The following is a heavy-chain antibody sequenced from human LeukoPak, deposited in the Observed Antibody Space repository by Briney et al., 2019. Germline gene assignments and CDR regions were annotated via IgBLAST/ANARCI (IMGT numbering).Heavy chain of an antibody. J-gene: IGHJ4*02. CDR3: ARGLDPPIVLVPAADY. CDR2: ISSSSSYI. CDR1: GFTFSSYS. Sequence: GGSLRLSCAASGFTFSSYSLNWVRQAPGKGLEWVSSISSSSSYIYYADPVKGRFTISRDNAKNSLYLQMNSLRAEDTSVYYCARGLDPPIVLVPAADYWGQGTLVTVSS. V-gene: IGHV3-21*01. D-gene: IGHD2-2*01.